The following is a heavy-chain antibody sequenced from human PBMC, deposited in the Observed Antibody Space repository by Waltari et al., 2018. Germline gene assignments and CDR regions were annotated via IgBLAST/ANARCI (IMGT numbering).Heavy chain of an antibody. Sequence: DVQLVESGGGLVQPGGSLRLSCAASGFTFTTYSMNWVRPAPGKGLEWIAYISGSSDWIYSADSVKGRFTISRDNAKNSVYLQMNSLRADDTAVYYCAGIRRGYWFFDLWGRGTLVTVSS. CDR1: GFTFTTYS. V-gene: IGHV3-48*04. D-gene: IGHD3-10*01. CDR2: ISGSSDWI. CDR3: AGIRRGYWFFDL. J-gene: IGHJ2*01.